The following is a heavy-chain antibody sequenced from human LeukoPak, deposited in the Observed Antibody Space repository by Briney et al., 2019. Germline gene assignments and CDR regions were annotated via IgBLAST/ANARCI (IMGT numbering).Heavy chain of an antibody. D-gene: IGHD6-19*01. CDR1: GFTFSSYS. CDR2: ISSSSSYI. CDR3: ARDYSSGWYDY. V-gene: IGHV3-21*01. J-gene: IGHJ4*02. Sequence: RGSLRLSCAASGFTFSSYSMNWVRQAPGKGLEWVSPISSSSSYIYYADSVKGRFTISRDNAKNSLYLQMNSLRAEDTAVYYCARDYSSGWYDYWGQGTLVTVSS.